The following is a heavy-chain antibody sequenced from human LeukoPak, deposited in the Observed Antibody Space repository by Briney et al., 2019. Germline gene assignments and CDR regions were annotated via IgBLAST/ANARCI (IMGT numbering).Heavy chain of an antibody. Sequence: SGTLSLTCAISGDSINNNNWWNWVRQPPGEGLEWIGEIYHSGSTNYNPSLKSRVTISVDKSKNQFSLRLSSVTAADTAVYYCARDSYDSSNSFDYWGQGTLVTVSS. V-gene: IGHV4-4*02. CDR1: GDSINNNNW. D-gene: IGHD6-13*01. CDR3: ARDSYDSSNSFDY. J-gene: IGHJ4*02. CDR2: IYHSGST.